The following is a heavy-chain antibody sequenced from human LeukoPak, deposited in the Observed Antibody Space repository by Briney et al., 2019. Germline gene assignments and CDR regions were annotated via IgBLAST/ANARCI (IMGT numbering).Heavy chain of an antibody. CDR3: AYSSSWYDAFDI. J-gene: IGHJ3*02. D-gene: IGHD6-13*01. Sequence: PSETLSLTCAVYGGSFSGYYWSWIRQPPGKGLEWIGEINHSGSTNYNPSLKSRVTISVDTSKNQFSLKLSSVTAADTAVYYCAYSSSWYDAFDIWGQGTMVTVSS. CDR1: GGSFSGYY. CDR2: INHSGST. V-gene: IGHV4-34*01.